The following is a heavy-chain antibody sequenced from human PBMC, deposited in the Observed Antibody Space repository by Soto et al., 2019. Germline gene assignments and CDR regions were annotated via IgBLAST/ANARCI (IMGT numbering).Heavy chain of an antibody. V-gene: IGHV1-18*01. D-gene: IGHD3-22*01. CDR2: ISTYNGNT. J-gene: IGHJ4*02. CDR1: GYTFITYG. Sequence: QVQLVQSGAEVKKPGASVKVSCKTSGYTFITYGVSWGRQAPGQGLDWLGWISTYNGNTRYAERLQGRVTMTTDTTTNTVYMELRNLRSDDTAVYYCARGPADYYDNSANYFLDYWGQGTLVTVSS. CDR3: ARGPADYYDNSANYFLDY.